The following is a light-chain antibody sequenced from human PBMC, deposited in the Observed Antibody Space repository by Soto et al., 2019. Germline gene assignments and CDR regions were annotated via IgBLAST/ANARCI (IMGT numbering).Light chain of an antibody. Sequence: QTVVTQEPSLTVSPGGTVTLTCASSTGAVTSGNYPNWFQQKPGQAPTSLIHSTGDKHSWTPARFSGSLPGDKAALTLSAVQPEDEADYYCLLYYGGAQVFGGGTKLTVL. CDR1: TGAVTSGNY. V-gene: IGLV7-43*01. J-gene: IGLJ3*02. CDR3: LLYYGGAQV. CDR2: STG.